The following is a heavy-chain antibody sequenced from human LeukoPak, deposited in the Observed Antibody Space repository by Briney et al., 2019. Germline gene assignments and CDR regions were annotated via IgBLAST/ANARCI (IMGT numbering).Heavy chain of an antibody. CDR1: GFTFVSYA. D-gene: IGHD5-18*01. J-gene: IGHJ4*02. V-gene: IGHV3-23*01. CDR3: AKALDTYGYMRFDF. Sequence: PGGSLRLSCAASGFTFVSYAMTWVRQAPGKGLEWVSAINGGGDTTYYADSVKGRFTISRDKSKNTMYLQMNSLRAEDTALYYCAKALDTYGYMRFDFWGQRTLVTLSS. CDR2: INGGGDTT.